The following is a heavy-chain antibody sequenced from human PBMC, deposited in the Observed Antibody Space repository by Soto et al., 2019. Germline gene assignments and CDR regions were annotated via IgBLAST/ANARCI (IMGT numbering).Heavy chain of an antibody. D-gene: IGHD3-16*01. J-gene: IGHJ6*02. CDR1: GYTFTEFY. CDR3: ARRLGGGGDYFYGMDV. CDR2: INARNDGT. Sequence: QVQLVQSGPEMKKPGASVKVSCKTSGYTFTEFYIHWMRQVPGRGLELMGWINARNDGTNFAEEFKAALPMTTDPAINTSYMELSSLTFDDTAVYYCARRLGGGGDYFYGMDVWVQGTAVTVSS. V-gene: IGHV1-2*02.